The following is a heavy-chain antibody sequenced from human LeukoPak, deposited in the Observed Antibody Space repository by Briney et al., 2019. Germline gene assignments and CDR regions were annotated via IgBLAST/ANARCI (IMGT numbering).Heavy chain of an antibody. D-gene: IGHD2-21*02. CDR3: ARVITAISVHLIDY. CDR2: INTYTGNT. CDR1: GYTFTSYG. V-gene: IGHV1-18*04. Sequence: ASVKVSCKASGYTFTSYGITWVRQAPGQGLEWVGWINTYTGNTNYAQNLQGRVTMTTDTSASTAYMELRSLTSDDTAAYYCARVITAISVHLIDYWGQGTLVTVSS. J-gene: IGHJ4*02.